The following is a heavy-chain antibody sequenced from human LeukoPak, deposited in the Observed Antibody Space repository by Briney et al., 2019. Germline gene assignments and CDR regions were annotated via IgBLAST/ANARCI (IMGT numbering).Heavy chain of an antibody. CDR3: ARAPTSYCGSTSCWEYFQD. CDR1: GGSISSGDYY. CDR2: IYYSGSA. V-gene: IGHV4-30-4*01. Sequence: SETLSLTCTVSGGSISSGDYYWSWIRQPPGKGLEWIGFIYYSGSAYYNPSLKSRVTMSIHTSKNQFSLKLSSVTAADTAVYYCARAPTSYCGSTSCWEYFQDWGQGTLVTVSS. D-gene: IGHD2-2*01. J-gene: IGHJ1*01.